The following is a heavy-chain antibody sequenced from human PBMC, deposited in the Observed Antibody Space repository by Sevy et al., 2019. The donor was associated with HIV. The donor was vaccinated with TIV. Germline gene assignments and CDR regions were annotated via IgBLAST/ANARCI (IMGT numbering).Heavy chain of an antibody. CDR2: MNPNSGNT. D-gene: IGHD3-22*01. V-gene: IGHV1-8*01. J-gene: IGHJ4*02. Sequence: ASVKVSCKASGYTFTSYDINWVRQATGQGLEWMGWMNPNSGNTGYAQKFQGRVTMTRNTSISTAYMELSSLRSEDTAVCYCARGGYYYDSSGYGYFDYWGQGTLVTVSS. CDR3: ARGGYYYDSSGYGYFDY. CDR1: GYTFTSYD.